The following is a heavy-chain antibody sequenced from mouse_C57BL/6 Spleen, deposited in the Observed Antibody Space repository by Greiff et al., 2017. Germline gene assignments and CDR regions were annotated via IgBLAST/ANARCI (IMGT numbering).Heavy chain of an antibody. J-gene: IGHJ4*01. D-gene: IGHD1-1*01. CDR1: GYTFTSYW. CDR3: AREATVVAPYSAMDY. V-gene: IGHV1-61*01. CDR2: IYPSDSET. Sequence: QVQLQQPGAELVRPGSSVKLSCKASGYTFTSYWMDWVKQRPGQGLEWIGNIYPSDSETHYNQKFKDKATLTVDKSSSTAYMQLSSLTSEDSAVYYCAREATVVAPYSAMDYWGQGTSVTVSS.